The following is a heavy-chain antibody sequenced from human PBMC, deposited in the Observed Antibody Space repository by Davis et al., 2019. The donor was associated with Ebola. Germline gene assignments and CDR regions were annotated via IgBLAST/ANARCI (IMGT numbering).Heavy chain of an antibody. V-gene: IGHV1-69*13. CDR2: IIPIFGTA. Sequence: SVKVSCKASGYTFTRYYMHWVRQAPGQGLEWMGGIIPIFGTANYAQKFQGRVTITADESTSTAYMELSSLRSEDTAVYYCARETYSSGWYIDGNAFDIWGQGTMVTVSS. D-gene: IGHD6-19*01. CDR1: GYTFTRYY. J-gene: IGHJ3*02. CDR3: ARETYSSGWYIDGNAFDI.